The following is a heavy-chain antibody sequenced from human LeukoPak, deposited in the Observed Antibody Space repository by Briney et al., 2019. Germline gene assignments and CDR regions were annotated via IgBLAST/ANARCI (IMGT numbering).Heavy chain of an antibody. V-gene: IGHV3-7*01. D-gene: IGHD2-15*01. CDR3: AREGVVVGRDFDY. J-gene: IGHJ4*02. CDR2: IKKDGSEK. CDR1: GFTFDTYW. Sequence: GGSLRLSCAASGFTFDTYWMSWVRQAPGKGLEWVANIKKDGSEKDYVDSVKGRFTISRDNAKNSLYLQMSSLRAEDTAFYYCAREGVVVGRDFDYWGQGTLVTVSS.